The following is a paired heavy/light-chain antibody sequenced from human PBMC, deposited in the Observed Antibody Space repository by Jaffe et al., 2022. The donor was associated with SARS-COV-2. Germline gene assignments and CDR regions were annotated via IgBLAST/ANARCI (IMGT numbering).Heavy chain of an antibody. CDR1: GFTFSTYA. Sequence: QVQLVESGGGVVQPGRSLRLSCAASGFTFSTYAMHWVRQAPGKGLEWVAVISYDGSDEYYADSVKGRFTISRDNSKNTLYLQMNSLRVEDTAVYYCARNAGYTVNWDVGYWGQGTLVTVSS. CDR2: ISYDGSDE. CDR3: ARNAGYTVNWDVGY. J-gene: IGHJ4*02. V-gene: IGHV3-30*04. D-gene: IGHD1-1*01.
Light chain of an antibody. V-gene: IGLV1-47*01. Sequence: QSVVTQPPSASETPGQRVTISCSGSSSNIGSNYVYWYQQLPGTAPKLLIFRNNQRPSGVPDRFSASKSGTSASLAISGLRSEDEADYYCAAWDDSLSGLVFGTGTKVTVL. J-gene: IGLJ1*01. CDR1: SSNIGSNY. CDR2: RNN. CDR3: AAWDDSLSGLV.